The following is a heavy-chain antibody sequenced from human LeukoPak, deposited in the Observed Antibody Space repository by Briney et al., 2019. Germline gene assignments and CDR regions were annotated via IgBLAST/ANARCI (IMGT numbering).Heavy chain of an antibody. V-gene: IGHV3-23*01. CDR3: AKGGDSGSYYPFDY. J-gene: IGHJ4*02. CDR2: ISGSGGST. CDR1: GFTFSNYA. Sequence: GGSLRLSCAASGFTFSNYAMSWVRQAPGKGLEWVSTISGSGGSTCYADSVKGRFTISRDNSKNTLYLQMNSLRAEDTAVYYCAKGGDSGSYYPFDYWGQGTLVTVSS. D-gene: IGHD3-10*01.